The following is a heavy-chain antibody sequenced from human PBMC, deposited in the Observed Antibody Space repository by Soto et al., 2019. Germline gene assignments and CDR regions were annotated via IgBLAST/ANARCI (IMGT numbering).Heavy chain of an antibody. CDR2: ISGSDGKT. Sequence: GGSLRLSCAASGFSFGSYALSWVRQAPGKGLEWVSTISGSDGKTFCADSVKGRFSISRDTSQSTLYLQMNSLRADDTAMYYCARWSYLDYWGQGTRVTVS. V-gene: IGHV3-23*01. CDR3: ARWSYLDY. J-gene: IGHJ4*02. D-gene: IGHD3-3*01. CDR1: GFSFGSYA.